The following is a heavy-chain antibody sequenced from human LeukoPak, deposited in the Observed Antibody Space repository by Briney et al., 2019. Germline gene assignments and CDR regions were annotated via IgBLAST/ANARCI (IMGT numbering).Heavy chain of an antibody. CDR1: GYMFTTYA. Sequence: ASVKVSCKASGYMFTTYAITWVRQAPGQGLEWMGWINPYNGNTNYAQKLQGRVTMTTDTSTGTAYMELRSLTSDDTAMFYCARVRVITIFGVAMARFGPSDYWGQGTLVTVSS. J-gene: IGHJ4*02. CDR2: INPYNGNT. D-gene: IGHD3-3*01. CDR3: ARVRVITIFGVAMARFGPSDY. V-gene: IGHV1-18*01.